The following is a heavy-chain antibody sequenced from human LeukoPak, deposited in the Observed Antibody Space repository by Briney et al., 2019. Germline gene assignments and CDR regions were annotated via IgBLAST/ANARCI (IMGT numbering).Heavy chain of an antibody. V-gene: IGHV4-59*11. CDR1: GGSISSHY. Sequence: PSETLSLTCTVSGGSISSHYWSWIRQPPGKGLEWIGYIYYSGSTNYNPSLKSRVTISVVTSKNQFSLKLSSVTAADTAVYYCARSVRFGRAFDYWGQGTLVTVSS. CDR3: ARSVRFGRAFDY. CDR2: IYYSGST. J-gene: IGHJ4*02. D-gene: IGHD3-10*01.